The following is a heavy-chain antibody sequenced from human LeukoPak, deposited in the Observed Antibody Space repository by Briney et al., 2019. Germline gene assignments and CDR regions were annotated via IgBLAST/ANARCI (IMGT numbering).Heavy chain of an antibody. V-gene: IGHV3-53*01. CDR1: GFTVSSNY. Sequence: PGGSLRLSCAASGFTVSSNYMSWVRQAPGKGLEWVSVIYSGGSTYYADSVKGRFTLSRDISKNTLYIQMNSLRAEDTAVYYCARDRYFESSGYYYSDYWGQGILVTVSS. CDR2: IYSGGST. D-gene: IGHD3-22*01. CDR3: ARDRYFESSGYYYSDY. J-gene: IGHJ4*02.